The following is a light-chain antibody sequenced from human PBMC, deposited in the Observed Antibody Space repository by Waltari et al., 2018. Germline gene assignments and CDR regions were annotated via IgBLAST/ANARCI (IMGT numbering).Light chain of an antibody. CDR3: AAWDDSLSAMV. CDR2: TNN. V-gene: IGLV1-47*02. Sequence: QSVLTQPPSASGTPGQRLTIPCSGSSSNIGSNFVYWYQQLPGTAPKLLIDTNNHRPSGVPDRFSDSKSGTSASLVISGLRSEDEADYYCAAWDDSLSAMVFGGGTKLTVL. J-gene: IGLJ2*01. CDR1: SSNIGSNF.